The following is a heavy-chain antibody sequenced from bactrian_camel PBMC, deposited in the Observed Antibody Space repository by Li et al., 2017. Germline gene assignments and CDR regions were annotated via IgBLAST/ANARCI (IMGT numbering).Heavy chain of an antibody. J-gene: IGHJ6*01. Sequence: QLVESGGGSVQAGGTLRLSCAASGNTKCMAWFRQAPGKEREGIANVDMTGKIFYAQSVKGRFTVSKDIAKNTLFLQMNRLKPEDTAMYYCAADVVWRWVVCPTLSGDFGYWGQGTQVTVS. CDR2: VDMTGKI. CDR3: AADVVWRWVVCPTLSGDFGY. D-gene: IGHD3*01. V-gene: IGHV3S53*01. CDR1: GNTKC.